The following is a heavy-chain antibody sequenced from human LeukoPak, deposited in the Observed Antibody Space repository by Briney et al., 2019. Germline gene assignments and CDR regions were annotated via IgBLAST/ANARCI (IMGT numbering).Heavy chain of an antibody. J-gene: IGHJ3*02. Sequence: GGSLRLSCAASGFTFSSYSMNWVRQAPGKGLEWVSSISSSSSYIYYADSVKGRFTISRDNAKNSLYLQMNSLRAEDTAVYYCARDGANEMATIDAFDIWGQGTMVTVSS. CDR2: ISSSSSYI. CDR1: GFTFSSYS. V-gene: IGHV3-21*01. CDR3: ARDGANEMATIDAFDI. D-gene: IGHD5-24*01.